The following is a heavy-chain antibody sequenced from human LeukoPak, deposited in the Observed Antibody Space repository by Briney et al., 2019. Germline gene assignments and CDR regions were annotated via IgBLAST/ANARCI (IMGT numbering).Heavy chain of an antibody. CDR3: ATPVRSIVVVPAAPQNYYYYGMDV. D-gene: IGHD2-2*01. J-gene: IGHJ6*02. CDR1: GYTLTELS. V-gene: IGHV1-24*01. Sequence: ASVKVSCKISGYTLTELSMHWVRQAPGKGLEWMGGFDPEDGETIYAQKFQGRVTMTEDTSTDTAYMELSSLRSEDTAVYYCATPVRSIVVVPAAPQNYYYYGMDVWGQGTTVTVSS. CDR2: FDPEDGET.